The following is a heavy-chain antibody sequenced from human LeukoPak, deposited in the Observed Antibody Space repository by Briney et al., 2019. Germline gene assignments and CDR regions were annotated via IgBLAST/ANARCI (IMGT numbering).Heavy chain of an antibody. J-gene: IGHJ3*02. CDR2: IYTSGST. CDR3: ATGKVRAFYI. CDR1: GGTISSYC. V-gene: IGHV4-4*07. Sequence: NPSETLSFTCTVSGGTISSYCWSWIRQPPGKGLEWIGRIYTSGSTNYNPSLKSRVTMSVDTSKNQFSLKLSSVTAADTAVYYCATGKVRAFYIWGQGTMVTVSS.